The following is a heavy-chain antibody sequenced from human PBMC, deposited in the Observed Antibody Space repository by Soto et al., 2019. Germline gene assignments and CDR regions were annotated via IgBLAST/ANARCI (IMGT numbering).Heavy chain of an antibody. D-gene: IGHD3-10*01. V-gene: IGHV3-23*01. Sequence: GGSLRLSCAASGFTFSSYAMSWVRQAPGKGLEWVSAISGSGGSTYYADSVKGRFTISRDNSKNTLYLQMNSLRAEDTAVYYCVKTDPGGSGSYLGEYYYCYYGMDVWGQGTTVTVSS. CDR3: VKTDPGGSGSYLGEYYYCYYGMDV. CDR2: ISGSGGST. J-gene: IGHJ6*02. CDR1: GFTFSSYA.